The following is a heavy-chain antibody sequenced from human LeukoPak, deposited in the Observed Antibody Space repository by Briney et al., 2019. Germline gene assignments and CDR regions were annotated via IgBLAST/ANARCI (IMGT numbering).Heavy chain of an antibody. J-gene: IGHJ6*03. Sequence: SETLSLTCIVSGGSISRFCWSWIRQTPGKGLEWIGYIYYSGSTNYNPSLKSRVTISVDTSKNQFSLKLSPVTAADTAVYFCARELIVPADTNYYHYYMDVWGKGTTVTVSS. V-gene: IGHV4-59*12. D-gene: IGHD2-2*01. CDR2: IYYSGST. CDR1: GGSISRFC. CDR3: ARELIVPADTNYYHYYMDV.